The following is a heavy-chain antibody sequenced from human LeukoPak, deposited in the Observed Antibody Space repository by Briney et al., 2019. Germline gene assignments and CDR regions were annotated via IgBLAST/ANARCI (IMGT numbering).Heavy chain of an antibody. CDR1: GFTYSNYN. Sequence: GGSLRLXCVASGFTYSNYNMNWVRRAPGKGLEWVSSISGSSDFIYYADSMKGRFTISRDNAKNSLFLDINSLRVEDTAVYYCARQLTGAPIDHWGQGVLVTVSS. CDR3: ARQLTGAPIDH. V-gene: IGHV3-21*01. D-gene: IGHD3-9*01. CDR2: ISGSSDFI. J-gene: IGHJ5*02.